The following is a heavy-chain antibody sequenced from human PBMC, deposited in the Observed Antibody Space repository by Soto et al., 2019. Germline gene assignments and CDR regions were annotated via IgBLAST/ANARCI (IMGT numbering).Heavy chain of an antibody. CDR1: GYSFTTYG. CDR3: AREGPAPYYYSGMDV. CDR2: ISGYNGNP. Sequence: QVQLVQSRGEVKKPGASVKVSCKTSGYSFTTYGISWVRQAPGQGLEWMGWISGYNGNPNYAQNLQGRVTMTTDTSXXTAYMELRSLRSDDTAVYYCAREGPAPYYYSGMDVWGQGSTVTVSS. V-gene: IGHV1-18*01. J-gene: IGHJ6*02.